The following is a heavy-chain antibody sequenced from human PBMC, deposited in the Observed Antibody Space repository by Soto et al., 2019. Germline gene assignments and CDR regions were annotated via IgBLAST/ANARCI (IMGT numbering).Heavy chain of an antibody. CDR3: ARENSAVTTRFYYYYGMDV. CDR2: ISYDGSNK. CDR1: GFTFSSYA. J-gene: IGHJ6*02. V-gene: IGHV3-30-3*01. Sequence: QVQLVESGGGVVQPGRSLRLSCAASGFTFSSYAMHWVRQAPGKGLEWVAVISYDGSNKYYADSVKGRFTISRDNSKNTLYLQMNSLRAEDTAVYYCARENSAVTTRFYYYYGMDVWGQGTTVTVSS. D-gene: IGHD4-17*01.